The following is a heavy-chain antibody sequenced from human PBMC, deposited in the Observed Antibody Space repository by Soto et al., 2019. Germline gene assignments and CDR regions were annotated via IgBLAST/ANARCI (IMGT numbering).Heavy chain of an antibody. J-gene: IGHJ4*02. CDR2: MNQDGSES. CDR1: GFSLSSYW. V-gene: IGHV3-7*01. Sequence: EVQLVESGGGLVQPGGSLRLSCAASGFSLSSYWMSWVRQAPGKGLEWVANMNQDGSESDYVGSVKGRVTFTRDNAKNSLYLQINSLRAEDTAVYYCARLSTSAGRRDLACWGQGTLVTVSS. CDR3: ARLSTSAGRRDLAC.